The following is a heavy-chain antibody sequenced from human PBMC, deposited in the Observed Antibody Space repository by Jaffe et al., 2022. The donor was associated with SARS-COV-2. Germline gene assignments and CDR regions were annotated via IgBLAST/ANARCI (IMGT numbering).Heavy chain of an antibody. CDR1: GFTFSSYA. CDR2: ISYDGSNK. J-gene: IGHJ4*02. Sequence: QVQLVESGGGVVQPGRSLRLSCAASGFTFSSYAMHWVRQAPGKGLEWVAVISYDGSNKYYADSVKGRFTISRDNSKNTLYLQMNSLRAEDTAVYYCARGGGWGTMVTELLGYWGQGTLVTVSS. CDR3: ARGGGWGTMVTELLGY. D-gene: IGHD5-18*01. V-gene: IGHV3-30-3*01.